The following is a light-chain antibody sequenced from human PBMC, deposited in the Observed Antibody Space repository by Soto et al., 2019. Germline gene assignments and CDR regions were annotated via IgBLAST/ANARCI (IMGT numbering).Light chain of an antibody. Sequence: QSVLTQPASVSGSPGQSITISCTGTSSDVGSSNLVSWYQQYPGKAPKLINYEGNRRPSGVSGRFSGSKSGNTASLTISGLQAEDEADYYCCSFASSSTFYVFGTGTKVTVL. CDR2: EGN. CDR3: CSFASSSTFYV. J-gene: IGLJ1*01. V-gene: IGLV2-23*01. CDR1: SSDVGSSNL.